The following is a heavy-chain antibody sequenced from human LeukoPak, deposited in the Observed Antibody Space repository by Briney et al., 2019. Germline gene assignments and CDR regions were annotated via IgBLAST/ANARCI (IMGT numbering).Heavy chain of an antibody. CDR2: ISSNGGST. Sequence: PGGSLRLSCAASGLTFSSYAMHWVRQAPGKGLEYVSAISSNGGSTYYANSVKGRFTISRDNSKNTLYLQMGSLRAEDMAVYYCASSGYGNYYYYMDVWGKGTTVTISS. V-gene: IGHV3-64*01. J-gene: IGHJ6*03. CDR1: GLTFSSYA. D-gene: IGHD5-12*01. CDR3: ASSGYGNYYYYMDV.